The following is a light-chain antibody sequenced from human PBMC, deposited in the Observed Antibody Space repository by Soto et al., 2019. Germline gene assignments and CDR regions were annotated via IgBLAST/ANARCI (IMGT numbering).Light chain of an antibody. CDR2: GAS. V-gene: IGKV3-15*01. CDR1: QSVSSN. CDR3: QQYNNWPLT. J-gene: IGKJ4*01. Sequence: TLSVSPGERATLSCRASQSVSSNLAWYQQQPGQAPRLLIYGASTRATGFPARFSGSGSGTEFALTISSLQSEDFAVYYCQQYNNWPLTFGGGTKVDIK.